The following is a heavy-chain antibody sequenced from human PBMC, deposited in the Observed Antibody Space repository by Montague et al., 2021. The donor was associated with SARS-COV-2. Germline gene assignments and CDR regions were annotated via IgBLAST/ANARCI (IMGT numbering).Heavy chain of an antibody. D-gene: IGHD5-12*01. CDR1: GGSISSNRFY. CDR2: IYYTGST. V-gene: IGHV4-39*01. J-gene: IGHJ3*02. CDR3: ARLKSSYLRKGASDI. Sequence: SETLSLTCTVSGGSISSNRFYWGWIRQSPGKGLEWIGGIYYTGSTYYNPSLRSRVTISVDTSQDQFSLRVYSVTAADTAVYYCARLKSSYLRKGASDIWGRGTMVTVSS.